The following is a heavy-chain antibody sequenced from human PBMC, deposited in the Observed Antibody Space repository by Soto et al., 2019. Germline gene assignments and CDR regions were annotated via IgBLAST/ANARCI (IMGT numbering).Heavy chain of an antibody. CDR1: GFTFSSYW. Sequence: PGGSLRLSCEASGFTFSSYWVHWVRQAPGQGLVWVSRINSDGSSKAHADSVKGRVTVSRDNARNTLYLQMNSLRGDDTAVYYCSRGGFHTSYYYAMDVWGQGTTVTVSS. CDR3: SRGGFHTSYYYAMDV. D-gene: IGHD3-3*01. V-gene: IGHV3-74*01. J-gene: IGHJ6*02. CDR2: INSDGSSK.